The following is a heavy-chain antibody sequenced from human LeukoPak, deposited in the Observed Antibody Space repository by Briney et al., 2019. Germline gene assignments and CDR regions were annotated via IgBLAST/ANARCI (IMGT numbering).Heavy chain of an antibody. CDR1: GFTFTTYS. J-gene: IGHJ4*02. D-gene: IGHD4-17*01. CDR3: ARGHTAVTRHFDF. Sequence: GGSLRLSCEASGFTFTTYSMTWVRQAPGKGLEWVSIISSGSSAIFSADALKGRFTIPRDDAKNLLYLDMNSLRAEDTAVYYCARGHTAVTRHFDFWGQGTLVTVSS. CDR2: ISSGSSAI. V-gene: IGHV3-21*01.